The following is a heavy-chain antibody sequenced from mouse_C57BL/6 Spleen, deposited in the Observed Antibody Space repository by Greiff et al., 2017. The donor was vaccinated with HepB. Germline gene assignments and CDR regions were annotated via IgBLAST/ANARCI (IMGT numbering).Heavy chain of an antibody. V-gene: IGHV1-59*01. D-gene: IGHD3-2*02. Sequence: QVQLQQPGAELVRPGTSVKLSCKASGYTFTSYWMHWVKQRPGQGLEWIGVIDPSDSYTNYNQKFKGKATLTVDTSSSTAYMQLSSLTSEDSAVYYCARASSGYGTFAYWGQGTLVTVSA. CDR3: ARASSGYGTFAY. J-gene: IGHJ3*01. CDR2: IDPSDSYT. CDR1: GYTFTSYW.